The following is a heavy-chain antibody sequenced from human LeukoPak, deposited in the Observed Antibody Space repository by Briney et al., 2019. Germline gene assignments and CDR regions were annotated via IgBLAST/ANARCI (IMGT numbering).Heavy chain of an antibody. CDR2: ISGSGGST. CDR3: AKSGTVSGVDY. D-gene: IGHD3-3*01. J-gene: IGHJ4*02. Sequence: GGSLRLSCAASGFTFSTYAMSWVRQAPGKGLEWVSAISGSGGSTYYADSVKGRFTISRDNSKNTLYLQMKSLRAEDTAVYYCAKSGTVSGVDYWGQGTLVTVSS. CDR1: GFTFSTYA. V-gene: IGHV3-23*01.